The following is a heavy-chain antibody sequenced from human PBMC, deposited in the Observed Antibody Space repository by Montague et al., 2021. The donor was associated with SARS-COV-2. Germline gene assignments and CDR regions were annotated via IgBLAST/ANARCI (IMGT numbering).Heavy chain of an antibody. J-gene: IGHJ4*02. CDR2: VYHSGYT. V-gene: IGHV4-38-2*01. CDR1: GFSISSGFY. CDR3: ARRGYTGSDYFDY. D-gene: IGHD5-12*01. Sequence: SETLSLTCSVSGFSISSGFYWAWIRQSPGKGPEWIGTVYHSGYTHYNPXXTGRVTVSIDTSKNQFSLTVTSVTAADTAVYFCARRGYTGSDYFDYWGQGTLVTVSS.